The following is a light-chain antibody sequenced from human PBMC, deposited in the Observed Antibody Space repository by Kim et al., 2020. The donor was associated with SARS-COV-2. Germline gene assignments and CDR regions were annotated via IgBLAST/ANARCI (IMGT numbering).Light chain of an antibody. CDR3: QVWGSSTCV. Sequence: SAALGQTASITCAEINFGNRNGHWYQQKPGQAPVLVIFRDKNRPSGIPERFSGSVSENTATLTISRAQAGDEADYYCQVWGSSTCVFGPGTRVTVL. CDR1: NFGNRN. V-gene: IGLV3-9*01. CDR2: RDK. J-gene: IGLJ1*01.